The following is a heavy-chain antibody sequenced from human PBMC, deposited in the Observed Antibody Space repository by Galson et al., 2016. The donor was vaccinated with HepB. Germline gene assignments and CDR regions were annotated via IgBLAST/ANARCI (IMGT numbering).Heavy chain of an antibody. CDR2: ISGSGDLK. Sequence: SLRLSCAASGFTFSSYAMSWVRQAPGKGLEWVSGISGSGDLKYYADSVKGRFTISRDNPKNTLHLQMKSLRVDDTDVYYCPKIWGKSSGWYGSSYFQYGMDVWGQGTTVSVSS. D-gene: IGHD6-19*01. V-gene: IGHV3-23*01. CDR3: PKIWGKSSGWYGSSYFQYGMDV. CDR1: GFTFSSYA. J-gene: IGHJ6*02.